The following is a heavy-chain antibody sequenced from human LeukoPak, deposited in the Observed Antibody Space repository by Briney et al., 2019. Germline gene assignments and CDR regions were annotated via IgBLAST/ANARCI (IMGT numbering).Heavy chain of an antibody. V-gene: IGHV4-39*01. D-gene: IGHD2-2*01. CDR1: GGSISSSSYY. J-gene: IGHJ4*02. Sequence: SSETLSLTCTVSGGSISSSSYYWGWIRQPPGKGLEWIGSIYYSGSTYYNPSLKSRVTISVDTSKNQFSLKLSSVTAADTAVCYCARHSRDRNIVVVPAAIGYYFDYWGQGTLVTVSS. CDR3: ARHSRDRNIVVVPAAIGYYFDY. CDR2: IYYSGST.